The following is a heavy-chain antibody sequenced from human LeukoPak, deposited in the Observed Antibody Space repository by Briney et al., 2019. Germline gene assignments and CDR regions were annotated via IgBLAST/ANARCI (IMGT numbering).Heavy chain of an antibody. CDR1: GFTFNDYY. J-gene: IGHJ4*02. Sequence: GGSLRLSCAAPGFTFNDYYMNWVRQAPGKGLEWVSYISRSGTPIYYADSVKGRFTISRDNARNSLHLQLTSPRAEDTAVYYCAREWAGGDSSAYPPFDYWGQGTLVTVSS. V-gene: IGHV3-11*04. CDR3: AREWAGGDSSAYPPFDY. CDR2: ISRSGTPI. D-gene: IGHD3-22*01.